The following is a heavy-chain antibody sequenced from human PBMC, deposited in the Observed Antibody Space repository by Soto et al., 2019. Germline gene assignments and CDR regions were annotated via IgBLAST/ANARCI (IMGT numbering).Heavy chain of an antibody. D-gene: IGHD4-17*01. Sequence: GASVKVSCKASGGTFSSYAISWVRQAPGQGLEWMGGITPIFGTANYAQKFQGRVTITADESTSTAYMELSSLRSEDTAVYYCARVTTVNTFDYWGQGPLVTVSS. J-gene: IGHJ4*02. V-gene: IGHV1-69*13. CDR2: ITPIFGTA. CDR1: GGTFSSYA. CDR3: ARVTTVNTFDY.